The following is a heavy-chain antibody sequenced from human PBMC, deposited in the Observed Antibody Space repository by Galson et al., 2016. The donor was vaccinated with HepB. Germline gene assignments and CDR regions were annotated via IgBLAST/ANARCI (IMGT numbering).Heavy chain of an antibody. CDR2: ITWNSDSR. J-gene: IGHJ4*02. CDR1: GFSFDDYA. V-gene: IGHV3-9*01. Sequence: SLRLSCAVSGFSFDDYAMHWDRQAPGKGLEWVSGITWNSDSRGYADSVNGRFTISRDNAKNSLYLQMNSLRAEDTALYYCAKGPGYTYGSNFYFDYWGQGTLVTVSS. D-gene: IGHD5-18*01. CDR3: AKGPGYTYGSNFYFDY.